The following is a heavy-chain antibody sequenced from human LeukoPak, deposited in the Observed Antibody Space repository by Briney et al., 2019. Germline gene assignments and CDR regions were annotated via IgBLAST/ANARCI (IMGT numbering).Heavy chain of an antibody. CDR3: ARARIVGATFDI. Sequence: PGGSLRLSCAASGFTFSDYWMHWVRQAPGKGLEWVSSISSSSSYIYYADSVKGRFTISRDNAKNSLYLQMNSLRAEDTAVYYCARARIVGATFDIWGQGTMVTVSS. CDR2: ISSSSSYI. D-gene: IGHD1-26*01. CDR1: GFTFSDYW. J-gene: IGHJ3*02. V-gene: IGHV3-21*01.